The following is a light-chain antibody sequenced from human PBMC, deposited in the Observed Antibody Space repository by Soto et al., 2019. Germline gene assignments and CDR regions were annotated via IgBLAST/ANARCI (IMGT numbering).Light chain of an antibody. Sequence: QSALTQPASVSGSPGQSITISCTGTSSDVGGYNYVSWYQQHPGTAPKLMIYDVSNRPSGVSNRFSGSKSGNTASLTISGLQAEEEADYYCSSYTSSSAYVFGTGTKLTVL. CDR1: SSDVGGYNY. J-gene: IGLJ1*01. CDR2: DVS. CDR3: SSYTSSSAYV. V-gene: IGLV2-14*01.